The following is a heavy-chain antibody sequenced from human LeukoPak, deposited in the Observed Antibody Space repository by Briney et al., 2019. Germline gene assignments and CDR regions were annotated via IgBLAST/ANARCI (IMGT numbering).Heavy chain of an antibody. V-gene: IGHV1-3*01. CDR3: ARSTVVTPYYYYGMDV. J-gene: IGHJ6*02. CDR1: GYTFTSYA. Sequence: ASVKVSCKASGYTFTSYAMHWVRQAPGQRLEWMGWINAGNGNTKYSQKFQGRVTITRDTSASTAYMELSSLRSEDTAVYYCARSTVVTPYYYYGMDVWGQGTTVTVSS. CDR2: INAGNGNT. D-gene: IGHD4-23*01.